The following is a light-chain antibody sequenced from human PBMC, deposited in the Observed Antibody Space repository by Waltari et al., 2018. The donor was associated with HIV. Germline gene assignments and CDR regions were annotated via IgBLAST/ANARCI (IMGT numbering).Light chain of an antibody. CDR1: QGISSS. CDR2: SAS. J-gene: IGKJ1*01. V-gene: IGKV1-9*01. CDR3: QQLNNYPRT. Sequence: DIQLTQSPSFVSASIGDRVTVTCRASQGISSSLAWYQQKSGKAPKLLIYSASTLQSGVPSRFSGSGSGTEFTLTISGLQAEDFATYFCQQLNNYPRTFGQGTKVEVK.